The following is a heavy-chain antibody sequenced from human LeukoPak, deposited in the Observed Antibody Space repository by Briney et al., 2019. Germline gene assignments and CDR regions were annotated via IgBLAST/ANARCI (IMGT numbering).Heavy chain of an antibody. CDR2: INHSGST. CDR1: GGSFSGYY. D-gene: IGHD2-21*02. CDR3: ARARQRVVTSYYYYYGMVV. V-gene: IGHV4-34*01. J-gene: IGHJ6*02. Sequence: SETLSLSCAVYGGSFSGYYWSWIRQPPGKGLEWIGEINHSGSTNYNPSLKSRVTISVDTSKNQFSLKLSSVTAADTAVYYCARARQRVVTSYYYYYGMVVWGQGTTVTVSS.